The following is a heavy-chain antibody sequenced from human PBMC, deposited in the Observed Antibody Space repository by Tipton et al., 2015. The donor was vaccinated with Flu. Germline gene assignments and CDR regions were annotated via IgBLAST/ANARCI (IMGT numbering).Heavy chain of an antibody. CDR3: ARDLHYDFWSGYYMDV. V-gene: IGHV4-61*03. Sequence: TLSLTCTVSGGSVSSDTYYWSWIRQPPGKGLEWIGYVYYTGSANYNPSLRGRATISVDTSKNRFSLNLSSVTAADTAVYFCARDLHYDFWSGYYMDVWGKGTTVTVSS. CDR1: GGSVSSDTYY. J-gene: IGHJ6*03. CDR2: VYYTGSA. D-gene: IGHD3-3*01.